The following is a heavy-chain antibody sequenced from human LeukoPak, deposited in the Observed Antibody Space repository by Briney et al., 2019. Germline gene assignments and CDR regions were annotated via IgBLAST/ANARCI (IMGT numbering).Heavy chain of an antibody. CDR3: AIDSEWRWLDFDL. CDR2: IHSSGST. J-gene: IGHJ2*01. CDR1: GGSISNYY. Sequence: PSETLSLTCTVSGGSISNYYWSWIRQPPGKGLEWIGYIHSSGSTNYNPSLKSRVTISVDTSKNQFSLKLSSVTAADTAVYYCAIDSEWRWLDFDLWGRGTLVTVSS. D-gene: IGHD5-24*01. V-gene: IGHV4-59*01.